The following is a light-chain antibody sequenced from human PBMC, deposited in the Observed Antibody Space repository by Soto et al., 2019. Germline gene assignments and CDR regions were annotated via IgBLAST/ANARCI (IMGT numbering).Light chain of an antibody. CDR2: EVS. Sequence: QSALTQPASVSGSPGQSITISCTGTSSDIGAYNYVSWYQQHPGKAPKLIIYEVSNRPSGVSIRFSGSKSGNTASLTISGLQAEDEADYYCNSYTSTNTLYVFGTGTKLTVL. J-gene: IGLJ1*01. V-gene: IGLV2-14*01. CDR3: NSYTSTNTLYV. CDR1: SSDIGAYNY.